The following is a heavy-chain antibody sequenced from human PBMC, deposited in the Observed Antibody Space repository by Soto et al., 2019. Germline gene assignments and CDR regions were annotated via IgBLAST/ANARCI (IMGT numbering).Heavy chain of an antibody. CDR2: MTHSGST. CDR1: GGSFSRYY. V-gene: IGHV4-34*01. CDR3: ARGRYCSSTSCYRGYYYYMDV. D-gene: IGHD2-2*01. J-gene: IGHJ6*03. Sequence: SETLSLTSAVYGGSFSRYYWCWIRQPPGKGLEWLGEMTHSGSTNYNPSLKSRVTISVDTSKNQFSLKLSSVTAADTAVYYCARGRYCSSTSCYRGYYYYMDVWGKGTTVT.